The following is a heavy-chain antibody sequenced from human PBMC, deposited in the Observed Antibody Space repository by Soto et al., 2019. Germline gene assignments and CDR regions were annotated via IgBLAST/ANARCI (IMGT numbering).Heavy chain of an antibody. CDR3: VRKHNTAGSFNX. J-gene: IGHJ4*02. CDR2: IYYTGKT. CDR1: GGTIGDYY. Sequence: SDTLSLTCSISGGTIGDYYWSWIRQPPGKGLEWLSYIYYTGKTDQNPSLERRVSISLGTSKNQFSLNLRSVTAADTAVYYCVRKHNTAGSFNXWGPGILVTVSX. V-gene: IGHV4-59*01. D-gene: IGHD5-18*01.